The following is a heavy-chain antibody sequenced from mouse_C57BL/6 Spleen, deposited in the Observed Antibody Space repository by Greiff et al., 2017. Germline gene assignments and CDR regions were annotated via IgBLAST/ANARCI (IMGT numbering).Heavy chain of an antibody. D-gene: IGHD2-1*01. CDR3: ARAYGNYERAMDY. V-gene: IGHV1-54*01. CDR1: GYAFTNYL. J-gene: IGHJ4*01. CDR2: INPGSGGT. Sequence: QVQLQQSGAELVRPGTSVKVSCKASGYAFTNYLIEWVKQRPGQGLEWIGVINPGSGGTNYNEKFKGKATLTADKSSSTAYMQLSSLTSEDSAVYFCARAYGNYERAMDYWGQGTSVTVSS.